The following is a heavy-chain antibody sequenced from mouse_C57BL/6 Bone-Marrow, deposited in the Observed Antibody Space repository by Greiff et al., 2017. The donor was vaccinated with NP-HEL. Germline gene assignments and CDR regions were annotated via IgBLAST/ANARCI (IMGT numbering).Heavy chain of an antibody. CDR2: INPSNGGT. V-gene: IGHV1-53*01. D-gene: IGHD2-5*01. Sequence: VQLQQPGTELVKPGASVKLSCKASGYTFTSYWMHWVKQRPGQGLEWIGNINPSNGGTNYNEKFKSKATLTVDKSSSTAYMQLSSLTSEDSAVYYCARKDYSKTWKFDYWGQGTTLTVSS. CDR3: ARKDYSKTWKFDY. CDR1: GYTFTSYW. J-gene: IGHJ2*01.